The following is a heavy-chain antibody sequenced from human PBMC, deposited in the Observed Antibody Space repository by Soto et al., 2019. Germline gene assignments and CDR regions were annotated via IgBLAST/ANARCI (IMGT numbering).Heavy chain of an antibody. CDR1: GGTFSSYA. J-gene: IGHJ4*02. CDR2: MIPIFGTA. CDR3: TRSIVGATGGFVYYFDY. V-gene: IGHV1-69*13. Sequence: SVKVSCQASGGTFSSYAISWVRQAPGQRLEWMGGMIPIFGTANYAQKFQGRVTITADESTSTASMELSSLTSEDTAGYYCTRSIVGATGGFVYYFDYWGQGTLVTVTS. D-gene: IGHD1-26*01.